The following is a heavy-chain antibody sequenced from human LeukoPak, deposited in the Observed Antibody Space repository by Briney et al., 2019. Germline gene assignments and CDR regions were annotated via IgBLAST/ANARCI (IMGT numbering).Heavy chain of an antibody. V-gene: IGHV3-9*01. CDR1: GFTFNDFA. CDR3: ARDRGPRTGFMVREAYDY. J-gene: IGHJ4*02. Sequence: PGGSLRLSCAASGFTFNDFAMHWVRQTPGKGLEWVSGISWNSGSIGYADSVKGRFTISRDNGKNALYLEMSSLRAEDTAVYYCARDRGPRTGFMVREAYDYWGQGTLVTVSS. D-gene: IGHD3-10*01. CDR2: ISWNSGSI.